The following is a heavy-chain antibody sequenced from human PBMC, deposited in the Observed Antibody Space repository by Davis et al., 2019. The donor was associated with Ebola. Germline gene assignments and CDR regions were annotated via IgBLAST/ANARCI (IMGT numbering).Heavy chain of an antibody. CDR3: ARDAHYYDSSGLLRRVFDY. J-gene: IGHJ4*02. D-gene: IGHD3-22*01. CDR1: GGSISSYY. CDR2: IYYSGST. Sequence: PSETLSLTCTVSGGSISSYYWSWIRQPPGKGLEWIGYIYYSGSTNYNPSLKSRVTISVDTSKNQFSLKLSSVTAADTAVYYCARDAHYYDSSGLLRRVFDYWGQGTLVTVSS. V-gene: IGHV4-59*01.